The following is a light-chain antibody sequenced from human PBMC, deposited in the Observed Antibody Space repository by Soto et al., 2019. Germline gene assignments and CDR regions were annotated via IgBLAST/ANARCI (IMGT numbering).Light chain of an antibody. V-gene: IGKV3-20*01. J-gene: IGKJ5*01. Sequence: DIVLAQSPVTLSLSPGEIATLSCSASQSVSGRYLAWYQHKPGQAPRLLIYGASSRATGIPDTFSGSGSGTDFTLTISRLEPEDFAVYYCQQYNTWPPLINFGQGTRLEIK. CDR2: GAS. CDR3: QQYNTWPPLIN. CDR1: QSVSGRY.